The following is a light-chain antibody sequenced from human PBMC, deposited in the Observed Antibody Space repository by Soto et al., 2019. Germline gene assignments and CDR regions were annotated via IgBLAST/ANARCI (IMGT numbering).Light chain of an antibody. Sequence: ILLPHSTATLSLSLGDRATLSCRATQSLSNSFLAWYQQKPGQTPRLLISGASIRATDIPDRFSGSGSGTDFTLTISRLEPEDFAVYFCQQYGRLPLSFGGGTKVDIK. CDR3: QQYGRLPLS. V-gene: IGKV3-20*01. CDR1: QSLSNSF. J-gene: IGKJ4*01. CDR2: GAS.